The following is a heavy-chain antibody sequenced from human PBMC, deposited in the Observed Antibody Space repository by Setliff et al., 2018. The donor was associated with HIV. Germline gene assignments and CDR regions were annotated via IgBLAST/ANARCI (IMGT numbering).Heavy chain of an antibody. CDR1: NYTFTNYA. CDR3: VRGYYYDKTGYGTFDI. CDR2: ISAYDDDT. V-gene: IGHV1-18*01. J-gene: IGHJ3*02. Sequence: ASVKVSCKASNYTFTNYAITWVRQAPGQRPEWMGWISAYDDDTKYAQKFHNRLSMTADTSTTTAYMDLRGLTSDDTALYYCVRGYYYDKTGYGTFDIWGQGTVVTVSS. D-gene: IGHD3-22*01.